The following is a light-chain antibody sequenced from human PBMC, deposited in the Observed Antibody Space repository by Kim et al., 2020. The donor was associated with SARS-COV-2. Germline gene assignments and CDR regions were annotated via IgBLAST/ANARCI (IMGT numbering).Light chain of an antibody. V-gene: IGKV3-20*01. CDR2: GAA. CDR3: QQYGSSPIT. J-gene: IGKJ5*01. Sequence: APGERATVSCRASQSVSARYLAWWQQKNGQAPRLLIYGAASRAAGIPDRFSSSRSGTDFNLTISRLGPEEFVVDYCQQYGSSPITFGQGTRLEIK. CDR1: QSVSARY.